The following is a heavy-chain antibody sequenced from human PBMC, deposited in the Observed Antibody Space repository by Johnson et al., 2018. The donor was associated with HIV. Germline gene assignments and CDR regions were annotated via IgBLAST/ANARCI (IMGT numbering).Heavy chain of an antibody. D-gene: IGHD4-17*01. Sequence: VQLVESGGGMVRPGGSLRLSCAASGFSFDDYGMNWVRQAPGKGLEWVCGIDGNGGNKRYADSVQGRFPISRDNAKKSLYLQMNSLRAEDTALYYCARDKYGVPSGAFDIWGQGTMVSVSS. V-gene: IGHV3-20*04. J-gene: IGHJ3*02. CDR3: ARDKYGVPSGAFDI. CDR1: GFSFDDYG. CDR2: IDGNGGNK.